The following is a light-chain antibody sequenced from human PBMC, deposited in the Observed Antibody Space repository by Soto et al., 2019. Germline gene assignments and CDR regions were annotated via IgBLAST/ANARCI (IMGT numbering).Light chain of an antibody. CDR2: EAS. J-gene: IGKJ2*01. V-gene: IGKV1-5*03. CDR1: QSVSRW. CDR3: QQYDPHSTYT. Sequence: DIQMTQSPSSLSVFIGDRVTITCRASQSVSRWLAWYQEKPGKAPKLLIYEASRLEDGVPSRFNGSGSGTEFTLTTSSLKPDDSATYLCQQYDPHSTYTFGQGTKLQIQ.